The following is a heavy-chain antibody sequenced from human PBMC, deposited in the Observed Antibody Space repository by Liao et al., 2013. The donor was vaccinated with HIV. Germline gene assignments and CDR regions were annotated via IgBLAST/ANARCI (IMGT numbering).Heavy chain of an antibody. CDR1: GGSVSSGSYY. CDR3: ARGRTVATTPLAY. Sequence: QVQLQESGPGLVKPSQTLSLTCTVSGGSVSSGSYYWSWIRQPAGKGLEWIGRIYTSGSTSYNPSLKSRVTISVDTSKNQFSLKLSSVTAADTAVYYCARGRTVATTPLAYWGQGTLVTVSS. D-gene: IGHD5-12*01. CDR2: IYTSGST. V-gene: IGHV4-61*02. J-gene: IGHJ4*02.